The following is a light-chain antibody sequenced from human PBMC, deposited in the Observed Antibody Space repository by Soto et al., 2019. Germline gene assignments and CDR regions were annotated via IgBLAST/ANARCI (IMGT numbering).Light chain of an antibody. Sequence: DMVISQSPSSVSASPGERVPHSCRASQSVSSSLAWYQQKPGRSPRLLIYGASTRAIGIPARFSGSGSGTEFTLTISSLQSEDFAVYYCQQYNNCPLTFGPGTKVDI. CDR1: QSVSSS. CDR3: QQYNNCPLT. CDR2: GAS. V-gene: IGKV3-15*01. J-gene: IGKJ3*01.